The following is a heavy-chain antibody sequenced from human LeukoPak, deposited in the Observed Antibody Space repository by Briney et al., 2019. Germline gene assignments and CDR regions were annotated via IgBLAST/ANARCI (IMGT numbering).Heavy chain of an antibody. CDR2: INHSGST. Sequence: SETLSLTCAVYGLSFSGYYWSWIRQPPGKGLEWIGEINHSGSTNYNQSLKSGVTISVDTSKNQFSLKLSSVPAADTAVYYCARSWSYGYVDYWGKGTLVTVSS. CDR3: ARSWSYGYVDY. V-gene: IGHV4-34*01. D-gene: IGHD5-18*01. J-gene: IGHJ4*02. CDR1: GLSFSGYY.